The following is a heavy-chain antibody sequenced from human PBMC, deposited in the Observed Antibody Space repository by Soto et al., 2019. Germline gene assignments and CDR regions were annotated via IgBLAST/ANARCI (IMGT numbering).Heavy chain of an antibody. V-gene: IGHV4-4*02. Sequence: QVQLQESGPGLVKPSGTLSLTCAVFGGSISNSNWWTWVRQPPGKGLDWIGEIFHSGSTNYNSSLMCRVTISVDKANNQFSLKLSYVTAADTAVYYCAHRPIVGAAIWGQGTLVTVSS. CDR2: IFHSGST. CDR3: AHRPIVGAAI. D-gene: IGHD1-26*01. CDR1: GGSISNSNW. J-gene: IGHJ4*02.